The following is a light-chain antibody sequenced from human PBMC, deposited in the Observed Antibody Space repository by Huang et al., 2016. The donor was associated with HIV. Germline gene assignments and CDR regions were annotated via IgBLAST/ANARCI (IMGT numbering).Light chain of an antibody. CDR1: QATGNW. CDR3: QQANSFLQLT. Sequence: DIQMTQSPSFMSASVGDRVTISCRASQATGNWVGWYQQKPGKAPKLLIYASSTLQSGVPSRFSGSGSGTDFTLTISSLQPEDFATYYCQQANSFLQLTFGGGTKVEIK. CDR2: ASS. V-gene: IGKV1D-12*01. J-gene: IGKJ4*01.